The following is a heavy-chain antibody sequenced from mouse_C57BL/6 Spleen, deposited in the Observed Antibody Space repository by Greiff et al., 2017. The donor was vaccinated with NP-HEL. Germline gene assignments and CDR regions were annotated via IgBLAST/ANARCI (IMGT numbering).Heavy chain of an antibody. D-gene: IGHD2-12*01. CDR2: IDPSDSET. CDR3: ARGDYSSYWYFDV. J-gene: IGHJ1*03. Sequence: VQLQQSGAELVRPGSSVKLSCKASGYTFTSYWMHWVKQRPIQGLEWIGNIDPSDSETHYNQKFKDKATLTVDKSSSTAYMQLSSLTSEDSAVYYCARGDYSSYWYFDVWGTGTTVTVSS. V-gene: IGHV1-52*01. CDR1: GYTFTSYW.